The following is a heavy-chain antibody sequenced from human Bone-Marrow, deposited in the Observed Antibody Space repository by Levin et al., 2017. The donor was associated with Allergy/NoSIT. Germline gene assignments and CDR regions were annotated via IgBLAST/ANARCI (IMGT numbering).Heavy chain of an antibody. J-gene: IGHJ3*02. CDR1: GGSIITYY. V-gene: IGHV4-59*08. CDR2: VYYSGHA. Sequence: SQTLSLTCSVSGGSIITYYWSWIRQAPGKGLNWIGYVYYSGHAMYNPALKSRVTISVDTSKNQVSLKLRSVTAADTAVYYCARHEDRSGHYEAALDIWGQGTMVTVAS. D-gene: IGHD3-22*01. CDR3: ARHEDRSGHYEAALDI.